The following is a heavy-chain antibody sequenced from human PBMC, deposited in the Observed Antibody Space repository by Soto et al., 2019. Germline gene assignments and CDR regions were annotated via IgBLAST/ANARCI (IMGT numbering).Heavy chain of an antibody. V-gene: IGHV3-48*02. CDR2: IGRSDNNI. J-gene: IGHJ4*02. Sequence: EAQLVESGGGLVQPGGSLRLSCAASGFTFSSYSMNWVRLAPGKGLEWISYIGRSDNNIPYADSVKGRFTIARDNAKSSLYLQMDSLRDEDTAVYYCTRKTNADSWGEGTLVTVSS. CDR3: TRKTNADS. CDR1: GFTFSSYS.